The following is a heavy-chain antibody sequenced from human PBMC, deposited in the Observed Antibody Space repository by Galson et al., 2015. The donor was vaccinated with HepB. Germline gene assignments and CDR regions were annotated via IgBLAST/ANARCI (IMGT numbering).Heavy chain of an antibody. CDR1: GDSVSSNSAA. J-gene: IGHJ3*02. CDR3: ARGGLSGFDI. V-gene: IGHV6-1*01. D-gene: IGHD3-16*01. Sequence: CAISGDSVSSNSAAWNWIRQSPSRGLEWLGRTYYRSEWNNEYAVSVKSRITVNPDTSKNQFSLQLNSVTPEDTAVYYCARGGLSGFDIWGQGTMVTVSS. CDR2: TYYRSEWNN.